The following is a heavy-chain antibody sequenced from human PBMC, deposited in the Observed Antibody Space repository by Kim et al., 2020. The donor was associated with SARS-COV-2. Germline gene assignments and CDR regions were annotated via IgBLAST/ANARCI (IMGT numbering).Heavy chain of an antibody. J-gene: IGHJ6*02. CDR1: GGSISSGSYY. Sequence: SETLSLTCTVSGGSISSGSYYWSWIRQPAGKGLEWIGRIYTSGSTNYNPSLKSRVTISVDTSKNQFSLKLSSVTAADTAVYYCARELGVRAAGTPYYYYYGMDVWGQGTTVTVSS. V-gene: IGHV4-61*02. CDR2: IYTSGST. CDR3: ARELGVRAAGTPYYYYYGMDV. D-gene: IGHD6-13*01.